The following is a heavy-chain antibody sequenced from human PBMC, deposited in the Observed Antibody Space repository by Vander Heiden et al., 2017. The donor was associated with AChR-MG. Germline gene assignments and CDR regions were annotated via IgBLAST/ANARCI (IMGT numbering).Heavy chain of an antibody. D-gene: IGHD6-13*01. CDR2: IYPGDSDS. CDR1: GYSFTTYW. J-gene: IGHJ4*02. V-gene: IGHV5-51*01. CDR3: ARAAPGSQGDY. Sequence: EVQLVQSGAEVKKPGESLEISCKGSGYSFTTYWIARLRPVPGKGLEWMVSIYPGDSDSRYSPSFQGQVTISADRSITTAYLQWSSLKASDTAIYYCARAAPGSQGDYWGQGTLVTVSS.